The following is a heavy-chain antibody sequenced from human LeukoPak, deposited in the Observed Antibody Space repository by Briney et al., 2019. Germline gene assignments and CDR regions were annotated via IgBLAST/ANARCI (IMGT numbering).Heavy chain of an antibody. CDR2: INPSGGST. CDR1: GYTFTRYY. V-gene: IGHV1-46*01. J-gene: IGHJ3*02. Sequence: GASVTVSCKASGYTFTRYYIHWVRQAPGQGLEWLGRINPSGGSTSYAQKFQGRVTMTRDTSTSTVYMELSSLRSEDTAVYYCARDRAIAGTKEDAFDIWGQGTMVTVSS. CDR3: ARDRAIAGTKEDAFDI. D-gene: IGHD6-19*01.